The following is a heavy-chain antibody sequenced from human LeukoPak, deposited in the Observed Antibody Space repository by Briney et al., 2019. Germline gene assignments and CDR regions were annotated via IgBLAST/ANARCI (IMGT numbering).Heavy chain of an antibody. Sequence: GGSLRLSCAASGFTFNTYSMNWVRQAPGKGLEWVSYISSSSSTIYYADSVTGRFTISRDNAKNSLYLQMNSLRAEDTAVYYCARLRYYGMDVWGQGTTVTVSS. CDR3: ARLRYYGMDV. V-gene: IGHV3-48*01. CDR2: ISSSSSTI. CDR1: GFTFNTYS. J-gene: IGHJ6*02.